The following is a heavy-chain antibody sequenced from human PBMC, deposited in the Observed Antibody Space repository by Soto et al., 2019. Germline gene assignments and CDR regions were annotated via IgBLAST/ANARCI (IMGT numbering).Heavy chain of an antibody. D-gene: IGHD3-3*01. CDR2: ISAYNGNT. V-gene: IGHV1-18*04. CDR3: AGTLNEGGGLRLYGMDV. Sequence: QVQLVQSGAEVKKPGASVKVSCKASGYTFTSYGIRWVRQAPGQGLEWMGWISAYNGNTNYAQKLQGRVTMTTDTSTSTAYMELRSLRSDDTAVYYCAGTLNEGGGLRLYGMDVWGQGTTVTVSS. J-gene: IGHJ6*02. CDR1: GYTFTSYG.